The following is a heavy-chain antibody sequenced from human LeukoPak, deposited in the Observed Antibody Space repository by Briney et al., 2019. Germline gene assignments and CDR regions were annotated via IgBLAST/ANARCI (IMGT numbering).Heavy chain of an antibody. Sequence: PGGYLRLSCAASGFTFSNAWMSWVRQAPGKGLEWVGRIKSKTDGGTTDYAAPVKGRFTISRDDSKNTLYLQMNSLKTEDTAVYYCTTDPAEDGYNSVWGQGTLVTVSS. V-gene: IGHV3-15*01. J-gene: IGHJ4*02. CDR3: TTDPAEDGYNSV. CDR1: GFTFSNAW. D-gene: IGHD5-24*01. CDR2: IKSKTDGGTT.